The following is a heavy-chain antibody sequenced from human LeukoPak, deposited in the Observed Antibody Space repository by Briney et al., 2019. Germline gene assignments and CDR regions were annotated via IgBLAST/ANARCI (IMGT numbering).Heavy chain of an antibody. V-gene: IGHV1-24*01. Sequence: ASVKVSCKVSGYTLTELSMHWVRQAPGKGLEWMGGFGPEDGETIYAQKFQGRVTMTEDTSTDTAYMELSSLRSEDTAVYYCVIDRRGSYGFDYWGQGTLVTVSS. CDR1: GYTLTELS. J-gene: IGHJ4*02. D-gene: IGHD1-26*01. CDR3: VIDRRGSYGFDY. CDR2: FGPEDGET.